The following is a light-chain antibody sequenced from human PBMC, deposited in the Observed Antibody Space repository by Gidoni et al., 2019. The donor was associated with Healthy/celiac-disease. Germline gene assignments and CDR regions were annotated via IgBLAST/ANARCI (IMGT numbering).Light chain of an antibody. CDR2: DAS. CDR3: QQYDNLPPRLT. V-gene: IGKV1-33*01. J-gene: IGKJ4*01. Sequence: DIQMTQSPSSLSASVGDRVTITCQASQDISNYLNWYKQKPGKAPKLLIYDASNLETGVPSRFSGSGSGTDFTFTISSLQPEDIATYYCQQYDNLPPRLTFGGGTKVEIK. CDR1: QDISNY.